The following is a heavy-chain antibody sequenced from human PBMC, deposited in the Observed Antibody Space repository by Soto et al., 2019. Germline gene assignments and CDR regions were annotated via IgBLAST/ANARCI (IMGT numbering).Heavy chain of an antibody. CDR2: IKSQASGGTI. J-gene: IGHJ4*02. CDR3: THLLSLAHPYSYL. Sequence: PGGSLRLSCAASGITFIYAGMDWVRQTPGKRLEWVGRIKSQASGGTIDYAAPVKGRFTISRDDSKNTVYLQMDNLKTEDTAVYYCTHLLSLAHPYSYLWGQGTQVNVSS. D-gene: IGHD2-21*01. CDR1: GITFIYAG. V-gene: IGHV3-15*07.